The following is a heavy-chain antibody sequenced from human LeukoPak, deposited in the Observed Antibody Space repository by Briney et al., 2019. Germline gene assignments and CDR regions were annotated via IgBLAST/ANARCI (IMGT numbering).Heavy chain of an antibody. V-gene: IGHV3-53*01. CDR1: GFTVSSNY. D-gene: IGHD5-18*01. CDR3: ARGGYAHYYGMDV. Sequence: PGGSLRLSCAASGFTVSSNYMSWVRQAPGKGLEWVSVIYSGGTTNYADSVKGRFTISRDNSKNTVSLQMSSLRAEDTAVYYCARGGYAHYYGMDVWGQGTTVTVSS. CDR2: IYSGGTT. J-gene: IGHJ6*02.